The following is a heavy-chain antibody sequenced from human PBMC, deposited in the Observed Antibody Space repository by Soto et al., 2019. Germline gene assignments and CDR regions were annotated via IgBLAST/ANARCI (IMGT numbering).Heavy chain of an antibody. V-gene: IGHV3-66*01. CDR2: IYTGGGT. J-gene: IGHJ4*02. Sequence: EVQLVESGGGLVQPGGSLRLSCAASGFTVSNNYMTWVRQPPGKGLEWVSVIYTGGGTSYEDSVKGRFTISRDTSKNTRYLQRNNLRADDTAVYYCDRGGNEQHAYWGQGNLVTVSS. CDR1: GFTVSNNY. D-gene: IGHD1-1*01. CDR3: DRGGNEQHAY.